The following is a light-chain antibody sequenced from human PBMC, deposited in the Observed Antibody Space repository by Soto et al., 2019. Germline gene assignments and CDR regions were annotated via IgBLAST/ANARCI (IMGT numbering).Light chain of an antibody. V-gene: IGKV1-5*03. J-gene: IGKJ1*01. Sequence: DIQMTQSPSTLSAFVGDRVTITCRASQSISSWLAWYQQKPGKAPNLLIYKASSLDSGVPSRFSGSGSGTEFTLTISSLQPDDFATYYCQQYNTYSPTFGQGTKVEIK. CDR1: QSISSW. CDR2: KAS. CDR3: QQYNTYSPT.